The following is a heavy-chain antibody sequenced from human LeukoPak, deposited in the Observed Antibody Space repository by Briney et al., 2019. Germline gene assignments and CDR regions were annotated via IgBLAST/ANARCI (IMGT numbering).Heavy chain of an antibody. Sequence: SGGSLRLSCAASGFTFSSYNMNWVRQAPGKGLEWVSYISSSSSTIYYADSVKGRFTISRDNAKNSLYLQMNSLRAEDTAVYYCARDPLSRGATSGGAFDIWGQGTMVTVSS. V-gene: IGHV3-48*04. D-gene: IGHD1-26*01. CDR3: ARDPLSRGATSGGAFDI. CDR2: ISSSSSTI. CDR1: GFTFSSYN. J-gene: IGHJ3*02.